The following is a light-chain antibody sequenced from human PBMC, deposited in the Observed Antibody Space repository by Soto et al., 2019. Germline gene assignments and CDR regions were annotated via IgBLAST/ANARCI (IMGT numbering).Light chain of an antibody. Sequence: QSVLTQPASVSGSPGQSITISCTGTSSDVGSYNLVSWYQQHPGKAPKLMIYEVSKRLSGVSNRFSGSKSGNTASLTISGLQAEDEADYYCCSYAGSSTYWVFGGGTKLTVL. CDR2: EVS. CDR3: CSYAGSSTYWV. V-gene: IGLV2-23*02. CDR1: SSDVGSYNL. J-gene: IGLJ3*02.